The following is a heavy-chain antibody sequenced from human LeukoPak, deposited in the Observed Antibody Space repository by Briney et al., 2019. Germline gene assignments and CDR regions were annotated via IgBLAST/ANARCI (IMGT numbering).Heavy chain of an antibody. CDR1: GVSVGNY. CDR2: IHGGGST. V-gene: IGHV3-53*01. Sequence: GGSLRLSCVASGVSVGNYMSWVRQAPGKGLEWVSLIHGGGSTYYADSVKGRFTISRDTSKDTLYLQMNSLRVEDTAIYFCATGGGYKSEWGQGTLVTVAS. CDR3: ATGGGYKSE. J-gene: IGHJ4*02. D-gene: IGHD5-24*01.